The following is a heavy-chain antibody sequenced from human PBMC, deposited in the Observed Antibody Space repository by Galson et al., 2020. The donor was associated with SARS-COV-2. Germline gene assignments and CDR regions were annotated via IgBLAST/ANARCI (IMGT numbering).Heavy chain of an antibody. V-gene: IGHV4-39*07. Sequence: ASETLSLTCTVSGGSISSSSYYWGWIRQPPGKGLEWIGSIYYSGSTYYNPSLKSRVTISVDTSKNQFSLKLSSVTAADTAVYYCARELKGGSDRYPWALPLHAWFDPWGQGTLVTVSS. CDR3: ARELKGGSDRYPWALPLHAWFDP. J-gene: IGHJ5*02. D-gene: IGHD5-12*01. CDR2: IYYSGST. CDR1: GGSISSSSYY.